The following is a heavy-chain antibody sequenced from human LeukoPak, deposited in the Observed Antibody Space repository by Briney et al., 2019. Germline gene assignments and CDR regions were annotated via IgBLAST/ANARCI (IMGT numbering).Heavy chain of an antibody. CDR1: GFTFSYYA. D-gene: IGHD3-22*01. Sequence: GGSLTLSCAASGFTFSYYAMNWVRQAPGKGLEWVSGINGNGGSTYYADSVKGRFTISRDNSKNTLYLQLNSLRAEDTAIYYCAKSYYYDSSGYYQRGHYFDYWGQGTLVTVSS. CDR2: INGNGGST. J-gene: IGHJ4*02. V-gene: IGHV3-23*01. CDR3: AKSYYYDSSGYYQRGHYFDY.